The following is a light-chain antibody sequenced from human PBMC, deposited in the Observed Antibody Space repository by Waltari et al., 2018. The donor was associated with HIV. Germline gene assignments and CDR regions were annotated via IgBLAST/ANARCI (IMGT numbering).Light chain of an antibody. CDR1: SSDVGRYNR. CDR3: SSYAGARV. CDR2: GVT. J-gene: IGLJ3*02. V-gene: IGLV2-23*02. Sequence: QSALTQPASASGSPGPPIKIGSTLTSSDVGRYNRVSWYKQYPGKAPKLIMYGVTKRPSGVSNRFSGSKSGNTASLTLSGLQADDEADYYCSSYAGARVFGGGTNLIVL.